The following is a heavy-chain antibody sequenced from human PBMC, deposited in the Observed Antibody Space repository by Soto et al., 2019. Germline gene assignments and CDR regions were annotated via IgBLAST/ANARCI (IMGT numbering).Heavy chain of an antibody. V-gene: IGHV3-30*18. CDR3: AKRGGVVGGSEHPFFEY. D-gene: IGHD2-15*01. J-gene: IGHJ4*02. CDR2: ISFDGKNI. Sequence: QVQLVESGGGVVQPGKSLRLSCAASGFIFSNHGMHWVRQAPGKGLEWVALISFDGKNINYADSVKGRFTIYRDNPKNTLYLEMNSLRPEDTAFYYCAKRGGVVGGSEHPFFEYWGQGTLVTVSS. CDR1: GFIFSNHG.